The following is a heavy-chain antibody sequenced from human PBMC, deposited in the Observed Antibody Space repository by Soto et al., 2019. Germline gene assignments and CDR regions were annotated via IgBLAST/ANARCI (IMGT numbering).Heavy chain of an antibody. J-gene: IGHJ6*02. CDR3: ARVGYSSSWVYYYGMDV. Sequence: ASVKVSCKASGYTFTSYYMHWVRQAPGQGLEWMGWISAYNGNTNYAQKLQGRVTMTTDTSTSTAYMELRSLRSDDTAVYYCARVGYSSSWVYYYGMDVWGQGTTVTVSS. V-gene: IGHV1-18*04. D-gene: IGHD6-13*01. CDR1: GYTFTSYY. CDR2: ISAYNGNT.